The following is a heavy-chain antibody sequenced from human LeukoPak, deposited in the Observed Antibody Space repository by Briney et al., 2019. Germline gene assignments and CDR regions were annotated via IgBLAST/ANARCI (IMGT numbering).Heavy chain of an antibody. CDR2: ISDDGRDV. CDR1: GFTFSTFP. V-gene: IGHV3-30*04. J-gene: IGHJ6*03. D-gene: IGHD6-6*01. CDR3: ARVGRVSIYPSYMDV. Sequence: GGSLRLSCEASGFTFSTFPMHWVRQTPDKGLEWVAVISDDGRDVYYADSVKGRFTISRDNSKNTLYLQMHSVSPEDTAVVCCARVGRVSIYPSYMDVWGKGTTVTVSS.